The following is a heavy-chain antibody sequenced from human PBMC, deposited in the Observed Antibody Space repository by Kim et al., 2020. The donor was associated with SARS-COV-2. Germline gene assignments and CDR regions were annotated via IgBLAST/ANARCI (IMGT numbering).Heavy chain of an antibody. V-gene: IGHV4-59*08. J-gene: IGHJ5*02. CDR3: ARQLDP. CDR2: YYRGST. Sequence: YYRGSTNYTPPLKSRVAISVDTSKNQFSLKLSSVTAADTAVYYCARQLDPWGQGTLVTVSS.